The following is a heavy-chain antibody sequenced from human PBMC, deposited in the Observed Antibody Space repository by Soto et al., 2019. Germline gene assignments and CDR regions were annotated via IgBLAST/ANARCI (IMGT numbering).Heavy chain of an antibody. V-gene: IGHV3-30-3*01. D-gene: IGHD3-22*01. CDR1: GFTFSSYA. J-gene: IGHJ6*02. Sequence: GGSLRLSCAASGFTFSSYAMHWVRQAPGKGLEWVAVISYDGSNKYYADSVKGRFTISRDNSKNTLYLQMNSLRAEDTAVYYCASSPTRYYYDSSGYKPYYYGMDVWGQGTTVTVSS. CDR3: ASSPTRYYYDSSGYKPYYYGMDV. CDR2: ISYDGSNK.